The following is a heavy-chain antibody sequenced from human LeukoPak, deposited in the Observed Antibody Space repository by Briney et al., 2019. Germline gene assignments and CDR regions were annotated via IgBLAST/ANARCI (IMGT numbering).Heavy chain of an antibody. D-gene: IGHD6-13*01. CDR3: ARSSSAAGAVGY. V-gene: IGHV1-2*02. Sequence: ASVKVSCKASGYSFTAHYIHWVRQAPGQGLEWMGWINPNTGGTRYAQKFQGRVTMTSDTSITTAYMGLSSLRSDDTAVYYCARSSSAAGAVGYWGQGTLVTVSS. CDR1: GYSFTAHY. CDR2: INPNTGGT. J-gene: IGHJ4*02.